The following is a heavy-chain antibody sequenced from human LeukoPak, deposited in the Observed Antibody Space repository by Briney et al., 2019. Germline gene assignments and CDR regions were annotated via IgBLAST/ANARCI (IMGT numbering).Heavy chain of an antibody. CDR1: GFTFSTYA. J-gene: IGHJ4*02. Sequence: GGSLRLSCAASGFTFSTYAMNWVRQAPGKGLEWVSGISGSGGNTYYADSVKGRFTISRDNSKNTPYLQMNSLRAEDTAVYYCSAYFDYWGQGTLVTVSS. V-gene: IGHV3-23*01. CDR2: ISGSGGNT. CDR3: SAYFDY.